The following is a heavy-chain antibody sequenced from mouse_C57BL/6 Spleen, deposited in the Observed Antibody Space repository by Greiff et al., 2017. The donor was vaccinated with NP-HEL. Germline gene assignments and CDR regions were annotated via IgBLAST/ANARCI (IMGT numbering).Heavy chain of an antibody. CDR1: GYAFSSYW. J-gene: IGHJ4*01. V-gene: IGHV1-80*01. Sequence: VQLQQSGAELVKPGASVKISCKASGYAFSSYWMNWVKQRPGKGLEWIGQIYPGDGDTNYNGKFKGKATLTADKSSSTAYMQLSSLTSEDSAVYFWARSGGWLTAMDYWGQGTSVTVSS. D-gene: IGHD2-3*01. CDR2: IYPGDGDT. CDR3: ARSGGWLTAMDY.